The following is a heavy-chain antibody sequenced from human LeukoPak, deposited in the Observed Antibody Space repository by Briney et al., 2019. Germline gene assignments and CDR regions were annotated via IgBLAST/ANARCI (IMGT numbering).Heavy chain of an antibody. CDR1: GFTFGDYA. J-gene: IGHJ4*02. Sequence: GGTLRLSCTASGFTFGDYAMSWVRQAPGKGLEWVGFIRSKAYGGTTEYAASVKGRFTISRDDSKSIAYLQMNSLKTEDTAVYYCTRTGIAVAGTLYYWGQGTLVTVSS. CDR2: IRSKAYGGTT. CDR3: TRTGIAVAGTLYY. D-gene: IGHD6-19*01. V-gene: IGHV3-49*04.